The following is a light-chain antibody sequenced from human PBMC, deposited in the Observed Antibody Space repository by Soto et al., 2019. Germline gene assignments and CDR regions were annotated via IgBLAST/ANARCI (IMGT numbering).Light chain of an antibody. J-gene: IGKJ5*01. CDR3: QQYNNWPPIT. Sequence: IVLPQSPVTLSLSPGEGATLSRRASQSVGSMYLAWYQQKPGQSPRLLIYGASTRATGIPARFSGSGSGTEFTLTISSLQSEDFAVYYCQQYNNWPPITFGQGTRLEI. CDR2: GAS. CDR1: QSVGSMY. V-gene: IGKV3-15*01.